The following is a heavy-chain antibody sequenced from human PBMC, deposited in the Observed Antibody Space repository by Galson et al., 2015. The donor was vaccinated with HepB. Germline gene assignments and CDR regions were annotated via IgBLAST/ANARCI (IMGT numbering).Heavy chain of an antibody. J-gene: IGHJ4*02. CDR1: GYIFTRYY. Sequence: SVKVSCKASGYIFTRYYMHWVRQAPGQGLEWMGIINPSGGSTSYAQKLQGRVTMTRDTSTSTVYMELSSLKSEDTAVYYCARDLYDSSDYWGQGTLVTVSS. CDR2: INPSGGST. V-gene: IGHV1-46*04. CDR3: ARDLYDSSDY. D-gene: IGHD2/OR15-2a*01.